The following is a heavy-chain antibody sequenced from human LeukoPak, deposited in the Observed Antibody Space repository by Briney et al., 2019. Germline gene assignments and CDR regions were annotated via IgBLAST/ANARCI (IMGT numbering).Heavy chain of an antibody. J-gene: IGHJ5*02. CDR1: GFTFSSYE. V-gene: IGHV3-48*03. Sequence: GGSLRLSCAASGFTFSSYEMNWVRQAPGKGLEWVSYISSSGSTIYYADSAKGRFTISRDNAKNSLYLQMNSMRAEDTAVYYCAREKYYYDSSGYYRWFDPWGQGTLVTVSS. CDR3: AREKYYYDSSGYYRWFDP. CDR2: ISSSGSTI. D-gene: IGHD3-22*01.